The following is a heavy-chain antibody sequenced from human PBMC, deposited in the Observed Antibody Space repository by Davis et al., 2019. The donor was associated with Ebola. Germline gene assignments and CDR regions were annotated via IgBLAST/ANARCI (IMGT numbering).Heavy chain of an antibody. V-gene: IGHV3-7*01. Sequence: GESLKISCAASGFIFRNYVMSWVRQAPGKGLEWVANIKQDGSEKYYVDSVKGRFTISRDNAKNSLYLQMNSLRAEDTAVYYCARVGRTAARDYWGQGTLVTVSS. CDR1: GFIFRNYV. CDR2: IKQDGSEK. D-gene: IGHD6-6*01. J-gene: IGHJ4*02. CDR3: ARVGRTAARDY.